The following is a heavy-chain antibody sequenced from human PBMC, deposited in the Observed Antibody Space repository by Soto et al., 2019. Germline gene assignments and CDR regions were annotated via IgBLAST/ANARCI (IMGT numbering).Heavy chain of an antibody. CDR1: GDSISSSYW. Sequence: SSETLSLTCTVSGDSISSSYWWSWVRQPPGKGLEWIGEIYHSGSTNYNPSLKSRVTISVDKSKNQFSLKLSSVTAADTAVYYCTRRRITMIVVVYDAFDIWGQGTTVTVSS. D-gene: IGHD3-22*01. V-gene: IGHV4-4*02. CDR3: TRRRITMIVVVYDAFDI. CDR2: IYHSGST. J-gene: IGHJ3*02.